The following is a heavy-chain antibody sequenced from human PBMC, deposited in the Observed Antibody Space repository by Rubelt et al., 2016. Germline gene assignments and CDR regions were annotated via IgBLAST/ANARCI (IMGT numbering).Heavy chain of an antibody. Sequence: EVQLVQSGAEVKKPGESLKISCKGSGYSFTSYWIGWVRQMHGKGLEWMGIIYTGDSDTRYRPAFQGQVTLSAAKSISTAYLQWSSLKASDTAMYYCARRSSSSHYFDYWGQGTLVTVSS. CDR2: IYTGDSDT. V-gene: IGHV5-51*01. D-gene: IGHD6-13*01. CDR1: GYSFTSYW. CDR3: ARRSSSSHYFDY. J-gene: IGHJ4*02.